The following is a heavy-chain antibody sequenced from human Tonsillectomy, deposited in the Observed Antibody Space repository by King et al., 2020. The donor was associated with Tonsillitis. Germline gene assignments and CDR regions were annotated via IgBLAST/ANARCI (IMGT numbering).Heavy chain of an antibody. D-gene: IGHD6-19*01. Sequence: VQLVESGGGLGQPGGSLRLACAASGFTFSNNAMSWVRQAPGKGLEWVSSISGSGDTTFNADSVKGRFTISRDNSKNTLYLQMNSLRAEDTAVYYCAKVTIAVARFDPWGQGTLVTVSS. CDR2: ISGSGDTT. CDR3: AKVTIAVARFDP. V-gene: IGHV3-23*04. CDR1: GFTFSNNA. J-gene: IGHJ5*02.